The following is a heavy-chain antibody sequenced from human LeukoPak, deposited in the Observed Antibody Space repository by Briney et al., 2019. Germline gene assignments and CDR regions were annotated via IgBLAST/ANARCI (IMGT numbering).Heavy chain of an antibody. J-gene: IGHJ1*01. CDR2: VSDSGGNT. V-gene: IGHV3-23*01. CDR3: AKDEGPYDFWSGYYNPAEYFQH. CDR1: GFTFSSYA. D-gene: IGHD3-3*01. Sequence: GGSLRLSCGASGFTFSSYAMSWVRQAPGKGLEWVSAVSDSGGNTYYADSVKGRFTISRDNSKNTLYLQMYSLRAEDTAVYYCAKDEGPYDFWSGYYNPAEYFQHWGQGTLVTVSS.